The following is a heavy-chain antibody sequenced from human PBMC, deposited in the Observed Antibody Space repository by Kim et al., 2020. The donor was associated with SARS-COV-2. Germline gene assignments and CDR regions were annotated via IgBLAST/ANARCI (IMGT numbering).Heavy chain of an antibody. CDR3: ARGGIDWNSHFDY. Sequence: GGSLRLSCAASGFTFSSYAMHWVRQAPGKGLEYVSAISSNGGSTYYANSVKGRFTISRDNSKNTLYLQMGGLRAEDMAVYYCARGGIDWNSHFDYWGQGTLVTVSS. CDR2: ISSNGGST. V-gene: IGHV3-64*01. D-gene: IGHD1-7*01. J-gene: IGHJ4*02. CDR1: GFTFSSYA.